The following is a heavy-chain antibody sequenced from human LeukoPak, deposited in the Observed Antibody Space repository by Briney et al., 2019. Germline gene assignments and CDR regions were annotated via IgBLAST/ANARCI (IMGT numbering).Heavy chain of an antibody. CDR1: GFTFSSYW. D-gene: IGHD1-1*01. V-gene: IGHV3-7*03. J-gene: IGHJ4*02. Sequence: GGSLRLSCAASGFTFSSYWMSWVRQAPGKGLEWVANIKQDGSEKYYVDSVKGRFTISRDNAKNSLYLQMNSLRAEDTAVYFCAKSRSGSANWALQIFDNWGQGTLVTVSS. CDR2: IKQDGSEK. CDR3: AKSRSGSANWALQIFDN.